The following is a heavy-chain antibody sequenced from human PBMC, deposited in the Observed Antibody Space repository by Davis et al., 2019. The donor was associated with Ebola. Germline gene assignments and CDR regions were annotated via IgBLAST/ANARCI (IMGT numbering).Heavy chain of an antibody. Sequence: PGGSLRLSCAASGFTFSSYGMHWVRQAPGKGLEWVAVIWYDGSNKYYADSVKGRFTISRDNSKNTLYLQMNSLRAEDTAVYYCARERYYYESSGYYDYWGQGTLVTVSS. CDR3: ARERYYYESSGYYDY. CDR1: GFTFSSYG. CDR2: IWYDGSNK. D-gene: IGHD3-22*01. J-gene: IGHJ4*02. V-gene: IGHV3-33*01.